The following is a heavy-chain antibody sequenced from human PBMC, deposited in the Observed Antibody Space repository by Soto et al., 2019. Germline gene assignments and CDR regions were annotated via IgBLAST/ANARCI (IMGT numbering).Heavy chain of an antibody. J-gene: IGHJ1*01. CDR1: GFTFSTYA. CDR2: MSGSGATT. Sequence: EVQLLESGGGFVQPGGSLRLSCAASGFTFSTYAMSWVRQSPGKWLEWVSAMSGSGATTHHADSVKGRFTISRDNSRISLYLQLHSLRAADPVVYFCAKGSSCTSVICHLAPFEFWGQGTLVTVSS. V-gene: IGHV3-23*01. D-gene: IGHD2-8*02. CDR3: AKGSSCTSVICHLAPFEF.